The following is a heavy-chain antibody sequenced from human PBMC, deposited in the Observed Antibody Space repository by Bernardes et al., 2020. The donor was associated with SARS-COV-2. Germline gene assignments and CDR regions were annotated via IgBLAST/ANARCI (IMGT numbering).Heavy chain of an antibody. CDR1: GYTFIGYY. D-gene: IGHD6-13*01. V-gene: IGHV1-2*02. CDR2: INPNSCGT. CDR3: AREDYSSSWYGGNWFDP. Sequence: ASVKVSCKASGYTFIGYYMHWVRQAPGQGLEWMGWINPNSCGTNYAQKFQGRVTMTRDTSISTAYMELSRLRSDDTAVYYCAREDYSSSWYGGNWFDPWGQGTLVTVSS. J-gene: IGHJ5*02.